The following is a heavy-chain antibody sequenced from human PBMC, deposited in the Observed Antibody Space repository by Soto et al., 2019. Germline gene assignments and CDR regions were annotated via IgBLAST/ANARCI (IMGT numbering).Heavy chain of an antibody. Sequence: QVQLQESGPGLVKPSQTLSLTCTVSGGSISTDDHYWSWIRQPPGKGLEWIGYIYYTGSTHYNPSPKXRXXXSXXTSKNQFSLQLTSVTAADTAVYYCASLRSRWNIDYWGQGTLVTVSS. J-gene: IGHJ4*02. D-gene: IGHD6-13*01. CDR2: IYYTGST. CDR3: ASLRSRWNIDY. CDR1: GGSISTDDHY. V-gene: IGHV4-30-4*01.